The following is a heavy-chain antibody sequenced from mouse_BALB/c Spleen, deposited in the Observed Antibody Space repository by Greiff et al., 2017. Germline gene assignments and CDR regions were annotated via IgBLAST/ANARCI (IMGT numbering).Heavy chain of an antibody. D-gene: IGHD3-1*01. J-gene: IGHJ3*01. CDR2: IYPYNGGT. CDR1: GYTFTDYN. V-gene: IGHV1S29*02. CDR3: ARLSQLGAWFAY. Sequence: VQLQQSGPELVKPGASVKISCKASGYTFTDYNMHWVKQSHGKSLEWIGYIYPYNGGTGYNQKFKSKATLTVDNSSSTAYMELRSLTSEDSAVYYCARLSQLGAWFAYWGQGTLVTVSA.